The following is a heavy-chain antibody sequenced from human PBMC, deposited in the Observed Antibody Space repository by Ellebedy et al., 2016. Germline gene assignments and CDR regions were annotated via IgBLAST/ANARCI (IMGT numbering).Heavy chain of an antibody. CDR3: TTVYRYNYDSV. CDR1: GFTFSNAW. J-gene: IGHJ4*02. CDR2: IKSKTDGGAA. Sequence: GGSLRLSCAASGFTFSNAWMNWVRQAPGKGLAWVGCIKSKTDGGAADYAAPVKGRFTISRDDSKNTLYLQMNSLKTEDTAVYFCTTVYRYNYDSVWGQGTLVTVSS. D-gene: IGHD5-18*01. V-gene: IGHV3-15*01.